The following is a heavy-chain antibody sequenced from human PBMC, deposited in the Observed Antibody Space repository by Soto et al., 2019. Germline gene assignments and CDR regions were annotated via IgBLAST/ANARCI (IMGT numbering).Heavy chain of an antibody. CDR1: GYTFTSYG. CDR2: ISAHNGYT. J-gene: IGHJ4*02. V-gene: IGHV1-18*01. Sequence: QVQLVQSGGEVKKPGASVKVSCQASGYTFTSYGISWVRQAPGQGLEWMGWISAHNGYTNYAQKFQGRVTMTTDTSTSTAYMELRSLRSDDTAMYYCAREVTSYWDYWGQGTLVTVSS. CDR3: AREVTSYWDY. D-gene: IGHD2-8*02.